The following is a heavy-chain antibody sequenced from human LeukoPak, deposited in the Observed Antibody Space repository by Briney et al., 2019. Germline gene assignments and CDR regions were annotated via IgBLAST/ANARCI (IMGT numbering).Heavy chain of an antibody. V-gene: IGHV3-49*04. CDR2: IRSRAYGGTT. D-gene: IGHD6-6*01. Sequence: PGGSLRPSCTASGFTFGDYAMSWVRQAPGKGLEWVGFIRSRAYGGTTEYAASVKGRFTISRDDSKSIAYLQMNSLKTEDTAVYYCTRGPSIAARPVYFQHWGQGTLVTVSS. J-gene: IGHJ1*01. CDR1: GFTFGDYA. CDR3: TRGPSIAARPVYFQH.